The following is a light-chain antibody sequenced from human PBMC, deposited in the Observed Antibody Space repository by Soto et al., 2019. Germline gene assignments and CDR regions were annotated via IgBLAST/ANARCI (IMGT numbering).Light chain of an antibody. CDR1: QSVSSS. CDR2: DAS. CDR3: QQRSNWPPTYI. J-gene: IGKJ2*01. Sequence: EIVLTQSPATLSLSPGERATLSCRATQSVSSSLAWYQQKPGQAPRLLIYDASNRATGIPARFSGSGSGTGFTLTISSLEPEDFAVYYCQQRSNWPPTYIFGQGTKLEIK. V-gene: IGKV3-11*01.